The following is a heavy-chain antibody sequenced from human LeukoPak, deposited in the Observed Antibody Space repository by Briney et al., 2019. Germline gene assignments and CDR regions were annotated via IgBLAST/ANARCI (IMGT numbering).Heavy chain of an antibody. Sequence: SETLSLTCTVSGGSISSYYWSWIRQPPGKGLEWIGYIYYSGSTNYNPSLKSRVTISVDTSKNQISLKLSSVTAADTAVYYCARGGSGTYLSHLRFDHWGQGTLVTVSS. CDR1: GGSISSYY. CDR2: IYYSGST. J-gene: IGHJ4*02. CDR3: ARGGSGTYLSHLRFDH. V-gene: IGHV4-59*01. D-gene: IGHD3-10*01.